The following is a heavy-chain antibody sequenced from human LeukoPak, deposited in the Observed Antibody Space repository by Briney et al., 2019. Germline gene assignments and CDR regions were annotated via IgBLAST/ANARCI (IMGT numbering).Heavy chain of an antibody. CDR3: TRHPITMVRVHYGMGV. CDR1: GFTFSGSA. V-gene: IGHV3-73*01. J-gene: IGHJ6*02. Sequence: PGGSLRLSCAASGFTFSGSAMHWVRQASGKGLEWVGRIRSKANSYATAYAASVKGRFTISRDDSKNTAYLQMNSLKTEDTAVYYCTRHPITMVRVHYGMGVWGQGTTVTVSS. CDR2: IRSKANSYAT. D-gene: IGHD3-10*01.